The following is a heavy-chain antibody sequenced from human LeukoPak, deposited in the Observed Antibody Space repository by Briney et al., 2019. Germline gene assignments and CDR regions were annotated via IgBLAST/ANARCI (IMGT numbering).Heavy chain of an antibody. D-gene: IGHD6-19*01. CDR2: FDPEDGET. V-gene: IGHV1-24*01. J-gene: IGHJ4*02. CDR3: ATEIYSSGWYVVGGVY. CDR1: GYTLTELS. Sequence: ASVKVSCKVSGYTLTELSMHWVRQAPGKGLEWMGGFDPEDGETIYAQKFQGRVTMTEATSTDTAYMELSSLRSEDTAVYYCATEIYSSGWYVVGGVYWGQGTLVTVSS.